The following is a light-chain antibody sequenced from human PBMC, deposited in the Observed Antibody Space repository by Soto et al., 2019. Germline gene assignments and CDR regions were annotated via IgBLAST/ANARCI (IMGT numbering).Light chain of an antibody. CDR3: APFPGIPTHVV. V-gene: IGLV2-14*03. J-gene: IGLJ2*01. Sequence: QSVLTQPASVSGSPGQSVAISCTGTSSDVGGYNSVSWYQQHPGKAPKLMIYDVTKRPSGISDRFYGSKSGNTASLTISGPQPVDEPDYFCAPFPGIPTHVVFGGGAKLTSL. CDR1: SSDVGGYNS. CDR2: DVT.